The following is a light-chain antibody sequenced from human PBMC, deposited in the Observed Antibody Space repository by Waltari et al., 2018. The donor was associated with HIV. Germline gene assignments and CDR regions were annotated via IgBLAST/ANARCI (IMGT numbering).Light chain of an antibody. CDR2: DAS. J-gene: IGKJ3*01. V-gene: IGKV3-11*01. CDR3: QQRSDWPLT. CDR1: QPVGNF. Sequence: EVVLTQSPPTLSLSPGETATLYSRASQPVGNFLAWHQQKPGQAPRVVIFDASNRASDIPARFRGSGSGTDFALTISSLEPEDFAVYYCQQRSDWPLTFGPGTRVEFK.